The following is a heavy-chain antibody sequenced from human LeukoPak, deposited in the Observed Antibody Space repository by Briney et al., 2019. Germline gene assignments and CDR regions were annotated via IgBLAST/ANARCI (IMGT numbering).Heavy chain of an antibody. J-gene: IGHJ5*02. CDR1: GVSISSYY. CDR2: IYTSGST. CDR3: ARELRRGFWVWFDP. D-gene: IGHD3-16*01. V-gene: IGHV4-4*07. Sequence: SETLSLTCTGSGVSISSYYWSWIRQPAGKGLEWWGRIYTSGSTNYNPSLKSRVTMSVDTSKNQFSLKLSSVTAAATAVYYCARELRRGFWVWFDPWGQGTLVTVSS.